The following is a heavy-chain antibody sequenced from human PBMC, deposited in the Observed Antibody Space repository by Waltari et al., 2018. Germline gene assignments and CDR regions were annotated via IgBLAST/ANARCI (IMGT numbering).Heavy chain of an antibody. CDR1: GYSISSGSS. D-gene: IGHD3-22*01. CDR3: ARLDYYDSSGYYYPYFDY. J-gene: IGHJ4*02. Sequence: QVQLQESGPGLGKPSETLSLTCPVSGYSISSGSSWGWIRQPPGRGLEWIGSIYHSGSTYYNPSLKSRVTISVDTSKNQFSLKLSSVTAADTAVYYCARLDYYDSSGYYYPYFDYWGQGTLVTVSS. CDR2: IYHSGST. V-gene: IGHV4-38-2*01.